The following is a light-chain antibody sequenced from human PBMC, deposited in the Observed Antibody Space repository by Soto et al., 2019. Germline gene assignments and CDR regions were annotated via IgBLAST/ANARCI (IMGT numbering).Light chain of an antibody. CDR3: SSFRAGNTYV. J-gene: IGLJ1*01. CDR1: SSDAGDYNY. CDR2: EVN. V-gene: IGLV2-14*01. Sequence: QSALTQPASVSGSPGQSITISCTGTSSDAGDYNYVSWYQHHPGKAPKLLIYEVNNRPSGVSHRFSGSKSGNTASLTISGLQAEDESDYYCSSFRAGNTYVFGTGTKLTVL.